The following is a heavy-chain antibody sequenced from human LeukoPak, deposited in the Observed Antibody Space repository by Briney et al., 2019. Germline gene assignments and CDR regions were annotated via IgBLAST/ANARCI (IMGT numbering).Heavy chain of an antibody. V-gene: IGHV3-30*03. J-gene: IGHJ6*02. CDR1: GFTSGSYG. Sequence: PGGSLRLSCVASGFTSGSYGMHWVRRAPGKGREGVAVITHDGSNKHYADSVKGRFSISRDNSKNTLYLELHNLRPEDTGLYFCAREGYTHYYYFPMDVWGQGTTVTVSS. CDR2: ITHDGSNK. D-gene: IGHD5-18*01. CDR3: AREGYTHYYYFPMDV.